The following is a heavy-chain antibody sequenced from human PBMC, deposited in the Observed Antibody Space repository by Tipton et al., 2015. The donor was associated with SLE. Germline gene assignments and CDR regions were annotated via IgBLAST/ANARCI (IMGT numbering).Heavy chain of an antibody. CDR2: IYTSGST. V-gene: IGHV4-4*09. CDR3: ASSIPNYGPPQYFDY. J-gene: IGHJ4*02. Sequence: TLSLTCTVSGDSISSYYWSWIRQPPGKGLEWIGCIYTSGSTSYNPSLKSRVTISVDTSKNQFSLKLSSVTAADTAVYYCASSIPNYGPPQYFDYWGQGTLVTVSS. CDR1: GDSISSYY. D-gene: IGHD4-17*01.